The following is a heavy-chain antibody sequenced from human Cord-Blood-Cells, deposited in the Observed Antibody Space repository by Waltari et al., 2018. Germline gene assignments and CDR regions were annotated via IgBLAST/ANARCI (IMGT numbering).Heavy chain of an antibody. J-gene: IGHJ3*02. V-gene: IGHV1-69*06. CDR3: ARGYYDSSGYYYAFDI. D-gene: IGHD3-22*01. CDR2: IIPIFGTA. Sequence: QVQLVQSGAEVKKPGSSVKVSCKASGGTFSSYAISWVRQAPGQGLEWMGGIIPIFGTANYAQKFQSRVTITADKATSTAYMELSSLRSEDTAVYYCARGYYDSSGYYYAFDIWGQGTMVTVSS. CDR1: GGTFSSYA.